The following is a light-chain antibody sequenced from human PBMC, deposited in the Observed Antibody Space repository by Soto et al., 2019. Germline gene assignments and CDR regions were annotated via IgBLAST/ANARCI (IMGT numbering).Light chain of an antibody. CDR2: DAS. V-gene: IGKV3-20*01. Sequence: IVLTQSPGTLSLSPGDGATLACRASQNVPKTYLAWYQQKPGQVPRLLIYDASSRATGIPDRFSGSGSGTDFTLTIRRLEPEDFAIYYCQQYDNFPQTFGQGTKVDIK. J-gene: IGKJ1*01. CDR3: QQYDNFPQT. CDR1: QNVPKTY.